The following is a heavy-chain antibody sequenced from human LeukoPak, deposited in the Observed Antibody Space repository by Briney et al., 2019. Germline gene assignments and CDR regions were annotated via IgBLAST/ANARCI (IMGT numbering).Heavy chain of an antibody. CDR3: ARYYYDSSGYYEQDY. D-gene: IGHD3-22*01. J-gene: IGHJ4*02. V-gene: IGHV3-7*01. Sequence: GGSLRLSCAASGFTFSSYWMSWVRQAPGKGLEWVANIKQDGSEKYYVDSVKGRFTISRDNAKSSLYLQMNSLRAEDTAVYYCARYYYDSSGYYEQDYWGQGTLVTVSS. CDR2: IKQDGSEK. CDR1: GFTFSSYW.